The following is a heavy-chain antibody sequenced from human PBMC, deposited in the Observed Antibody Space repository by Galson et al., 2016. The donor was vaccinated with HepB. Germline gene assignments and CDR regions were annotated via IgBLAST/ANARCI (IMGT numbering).Heavy chain of an antibody. Sequence: SLRLSCAASGFTFSNYAMSWVRQAPGKGLECVSSISGSGGTTYYADSVKGRFTISRDKSKNTLYLQMNSLRGEDTAVYYCAKDLDGYTYGYSYSDHWGQGTLVTVSS. CDR2: ISGSGGTT. V-gene: IGHV3-23*01. CDR1: GFTFSNYA. J-gene: IGHJ4*02. D-gene: IGHD5-18*01. CDR3: AKDLDGYTYGYSYSDH.